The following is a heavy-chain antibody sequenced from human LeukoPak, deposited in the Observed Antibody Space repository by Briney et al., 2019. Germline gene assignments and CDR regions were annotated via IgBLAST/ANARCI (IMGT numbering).Heavy chain of an antibody. Sequence: SQTLSLTCTVSGGSISSGGYYWSWIRQHPGKGLEWIGYIYYSGSTYYNPSLKSRVTISVDTSKNQFSLKLSSVTAADTAVYYCARVGPDIVVVPAADWYFDLWGRGTLVTVSS. J-gene: IGHJ2*01. CDR1: GGSISSGGYY. V-gene: IGHV4-31*03. D-gene: IGHD2-2*01. CDR2: IYYSGST. CDR3: ARVGPDIVVVPAADWYFDL.